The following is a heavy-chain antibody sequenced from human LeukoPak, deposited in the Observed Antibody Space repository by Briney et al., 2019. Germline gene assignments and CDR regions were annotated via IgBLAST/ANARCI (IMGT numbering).Heavy chain of an antibody. CDR3: ARLASGSYGPLTPFDY. V-gene: IGHV4-4*07. D-gene: IGHD1-26*01. Sequence: SETLSLSCTVSGGSISYYYWSWIRQPAAKGLEWIGRIYISGSTNYNPSLKSRDTMAVDTSKNQFSLKLSPVTAADTAVYYSARLASGSYGPLTPFDYWGQGTLVTVSS. J-gene: IGHJ4*02. CDR2: IYISGST. CDR1: GGSISYYY.